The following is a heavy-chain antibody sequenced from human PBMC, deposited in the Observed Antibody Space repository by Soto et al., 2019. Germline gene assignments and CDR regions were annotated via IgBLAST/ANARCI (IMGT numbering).Heavy chain of an antibody. CDR2: IHHSGSN. Sequence: SETLSLTCGVSGYSISSGYYWGWIRQPPGKGLEWIGSIHHSGSNYYSPSLKSGVTISVDTSKNQFSLKLSSVTAADTAVYYCARDLSGTTYGWFDLWGQGTLVTV. V-gene: IGHV4-38-2*02. J-gene: IGHJ5*02. D-gene: IGHD1-7*01. CDR3: ARDLSGTTYGWFDL. CDR1: GYSISSGYY.